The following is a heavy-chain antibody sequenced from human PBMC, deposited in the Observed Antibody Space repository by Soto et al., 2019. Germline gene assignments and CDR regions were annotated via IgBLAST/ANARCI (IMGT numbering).Heavy chain of an antibody. CDR1: GFTVSSTY. CDR2: TYSGGNS. J-gene: IGHJ4*02. D-gene: IGHD2-15*01. V-gene: IGHV3-66*01. CDR3: AGGDPSHNIVVVATRFAY. Sequence: EVQLVESGGGLVQPGGSLRLSCAASGFTVSSTYMSWVRQAPGKGLEWVSVTYSGGNSYYANSVKGRITISRDNYKNTMYIQMNNVRVEDTALYYCAGGDPSHNIVVVATRFAYWGQGTLVTVSS.